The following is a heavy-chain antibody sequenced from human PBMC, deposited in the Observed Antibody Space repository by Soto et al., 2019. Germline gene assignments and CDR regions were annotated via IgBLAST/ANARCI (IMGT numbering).Heavy chain of an antibody. V-gene: IGHV4-34*01. J-gene: IGHJ4*02. CDR2: INHSGST. Sequence: SETLSLTCAVYGGSFNNYYWTWIRQPPGKGLEWIGEINHSGSTNYNPSLKSRVTILVDTSKNQFSLKLSSVTAADTAVYYCARGGPVLRYFDWLTHFDYWGQGTLVTVSS. CDR1: GGSFNNYY. CDR3: ARGGPVLRYFDWLTHFDY. D-gene: IGHD3-9*01.